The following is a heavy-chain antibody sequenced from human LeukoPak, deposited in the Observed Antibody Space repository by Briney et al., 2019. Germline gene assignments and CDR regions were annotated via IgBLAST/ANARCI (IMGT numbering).Heavy chain of an antibody. CDR3: AKDRALGYYDSSGYNYFDY. CDR1: GFTFSSYA. J-gene: IGHJ4*02. CDR2: ISGSGGST. D-gene: IGHD3-22*01. Sequence: GGSLRLSCAASGFTFSSYAMSWVRQAPGKGLEWVSAISGSGGSTYYADSVKGRFTISRDNSKNTLYLQMNSLRAEDTAVYYCAKDRALGYYDSSGYNYFDYWGQGTLVTVSS. V-gene: IGHV3-23*01.